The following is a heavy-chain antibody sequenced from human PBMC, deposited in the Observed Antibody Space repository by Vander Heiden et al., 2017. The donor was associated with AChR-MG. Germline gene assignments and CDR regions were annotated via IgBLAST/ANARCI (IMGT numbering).Heavy chain of an antibody. V-gene: IGHV3-9*01. CDR2: ISWNSGSM. D-gene: IGHD2-2*01. CDR1: GFTFDDYA. J-gene: IGHJ6*02. CDR3: AKDISAASYYYYGMDV. Sequence: EVQLVQSGGGLVQPGRSLRLSCAASGFTFDDYAMHCVRQAPGKGLEWVSGISWNSGSMGYADSVKGRFTISRDNAKNSLYLQMNSLGAEDTAMYYCAKDISAASYYYYGMDVWGQGTTVTVSS.